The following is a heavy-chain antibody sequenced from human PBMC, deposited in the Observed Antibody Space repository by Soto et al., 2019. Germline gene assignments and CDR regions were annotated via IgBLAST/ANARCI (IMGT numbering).Heavy chain of an antibody. J-gene: IGHJ4*01. D-gene: IGHD1-1*01. V-gene: IGHV3-7*05. CDR1: GFTFRAYW. CDR3: ARRREGTGRTLDY. CDR2: IDQDGSGK. Sequence: EVHLVESGGGLVQRGGSLRLSCAASGFTFRAYWMSWVRQAPGKGLEWVANIDQDGSGKYYVDSVRGRFTISRDNAHNSLYLQTNSLRDEDTAVYFCARRREGTGRTLDYWGHGTLVTVSS.